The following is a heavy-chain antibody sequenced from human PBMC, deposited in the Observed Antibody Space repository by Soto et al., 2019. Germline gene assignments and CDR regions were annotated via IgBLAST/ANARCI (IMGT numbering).Heavy chain of an antibody. CDR1: GYSFISYW. CDR3: ARAIAAAGTPYYYYMDV. Sequence: GESLRISCKGSGYSFISYWIGWVRQMPGKGLEWMGIIYPGDSDTRYSPSFQGQVTISADKSISTAYLQWSSLKASDTAMYYCARAIAAAGTPYYYYMDVWGKGTTVTVSS. CDR2: IYPGDSDT. J-gene: IGHJ6*03. D-gene: IGHD6-13*01. V-gene: IGHV5-51*01.